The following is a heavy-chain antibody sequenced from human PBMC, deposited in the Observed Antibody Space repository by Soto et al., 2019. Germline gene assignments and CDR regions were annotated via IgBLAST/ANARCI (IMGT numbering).Heavy chain of an antibody. J-gene: IGHJ4*02. CDR3: AKEFLRPFDY. V-gene: IGHV3-7*01. CDR2: IKEDGTEI. CDR1: GLTISSYW. Sequence: GGSLRLSCEASGLTISSYWMSWVRQAPGKGLEWVAIIKEDGTEIYYVDSVKGRFTISRDNAKNSLHLQMNSLRAEDTAVYYCAKEFLRPFDYWGQGTLVTVSS.